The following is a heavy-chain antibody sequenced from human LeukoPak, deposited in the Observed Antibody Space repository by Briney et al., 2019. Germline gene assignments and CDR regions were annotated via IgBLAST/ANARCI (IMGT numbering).Heavy chain of an antibody. CDR2: IYPGDSDT. CDR1: GYSFTSYW. Sequence: GESLKISCKGSGYSFTSYWIGWVRQMPGKGLEWMGIIYPGDSDTRYSPSFQGQVTISADKSISTAYLQWSSLKASDTAMYYCARHLKSRISDDYSLSYYYYMDVWGKGTTVTVSS. CDR3: ARHLKSRISDDYSLSYYYYMDV. V-gene: IGHV5-51*01. J-gene: IGHJ6*03. D-gene: IGHD4-11*01.